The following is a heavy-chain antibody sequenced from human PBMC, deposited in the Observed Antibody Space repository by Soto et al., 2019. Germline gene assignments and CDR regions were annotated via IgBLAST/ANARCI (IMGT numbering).Heavy chain of an antibody. J-gene: IGHJ1*01. CDR3: ATSIAVAGEYFQH. CDR2: ISYDGSNK. CDR1: GFTFSKDA. D-gene: IGHD6-19*01. Sequence: QVQLVESGGGVVQPGRSLRLSCAASGFTFSKDAMHWVRQAPGKGLEWVAVISYDGSNKYYVDSVQGRFTISRDNSKNTLYLQMNSLRAEDTAVYYCATSIAVAGEYFQHWGQGTLVTVSS. V-gene: IGHV3-30-3*01.